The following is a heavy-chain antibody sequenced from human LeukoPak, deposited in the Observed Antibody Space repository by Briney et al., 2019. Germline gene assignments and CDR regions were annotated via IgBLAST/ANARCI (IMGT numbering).Heavy chain of an antibody. J-gene: IGHJ4*02. CDR3: ARGRWSMTVADYYLDY. V-gene: IGHV1-69*01. Sequence: PRASVKVSCKASGGTFSSYAISWVRQAPGQGLEWMGGIIPIFGTANYAQKFQGRVTITADESTSTAYMELSSLRSEDTAVYYCARGRWSMTVADYYLDYWGEGTLVTVSS. CDR1: GGTFSSYA. CDR2: IIPIFGTA. D-gene: IGHD6-19*01.